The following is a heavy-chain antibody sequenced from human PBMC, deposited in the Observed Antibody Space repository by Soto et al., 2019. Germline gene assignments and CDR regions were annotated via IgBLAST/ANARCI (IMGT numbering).Heavy chain of an antibody. CDR1: GGTFSSYA. CDR3: VIVPKPSGRYEYGDY. J-gene: IGHJ4*02. V-gene: IGHV1-69*01. Sequence: QVQLVQSGAEVKKPGSSVKVSCKASGGTFSSYAISWVRQAPGQGLEWMGGIIPIFGKANYAQKFQGRVTITAYESTNTACMERTSLRSEDMAVYYCVIVPKPSGRYEYGDYWGQGTLVTASS. CDR2: IIPIFGKA. D-gene: IGHD1-26*01.